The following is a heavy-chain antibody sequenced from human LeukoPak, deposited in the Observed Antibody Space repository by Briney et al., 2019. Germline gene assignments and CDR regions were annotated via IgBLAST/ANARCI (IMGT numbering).Heavy chain of an antibody. D-gene: IGHD2-2*01. CDR3: AKYLPAASRGWFDP. CDR2: ISGSGGST. CDR1: GFTFSNYW. J-gene: IGHJ5*02. V-gene: IGHV3-23*01. Sequence: GGSLRLSCAASGFTFSNYWMSWFRQAPGKGLEWVSAISGSGGSTYYADSVKGRFTISRDNSKNTLYLQMNSLRAEDTAVYYCAKYLPAASRGWFDPWGQGTLVTVSS.